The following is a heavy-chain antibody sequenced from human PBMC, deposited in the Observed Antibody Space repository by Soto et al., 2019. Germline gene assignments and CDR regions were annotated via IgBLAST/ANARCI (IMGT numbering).Heavy chain of an antibody. CDR1: GFTFSSYS. CDR2: ISSSSTYI. J-gene: IGHJ4*02. CDR3: ARVGYYGSGSMGFPFDH. D-gene: IGHD3-10*01. Sequence: GGSLRLSCAASGFTFSSYSMNWVRQAPGKGLEWVSSISSSSTYIYYADSVKGRFTNSRDNAKNSLYLQMNSLRAEDTAVYYCARVGYYGSGSMGFPFDHWGQGTLVTVSS. V-gene: IGHV3-21*01.